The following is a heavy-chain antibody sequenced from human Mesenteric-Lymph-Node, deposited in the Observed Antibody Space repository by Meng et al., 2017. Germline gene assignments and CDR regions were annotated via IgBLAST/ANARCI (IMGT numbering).Heavy chain of an antibody. D-gene: IGHD6-19*01. CDR1: GGSISSGSYY. Sequence: SETLSLTCTVSGGSISSGSYYWSWIRQPAGKGLEWIGRIYTSGSTNYNPSLKSRVTISVDTSKNQFSLKLSSVTAADTAVYYCARHSSGWYVENWFDPWGQGTLVTVSS. CDR2: IYTSGST. CDR3: ARHSSGWYVENWFDP. V-gene: IGHV4-61*02. J-gene: IGHJ5*02.